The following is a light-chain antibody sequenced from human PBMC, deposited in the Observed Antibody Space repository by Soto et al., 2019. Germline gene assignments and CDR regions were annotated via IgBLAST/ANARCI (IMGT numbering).Light chain of an antibody. CDR1: QSISSY. CDR2: AAS. V-gene: IGKV1-39*01. J-gene: IGKJ2*01. Sequence: DIQMKQSPSSLSASVGDRVTITCRASQSISSYLNWYQQKPGKAPKLLIYAASSLQSGDPSRFSGSGSGTDFTLTISSLQSEDCATYYCQQSYSTPPTFGQGTKVDIK. CDR3: QQSYSTPPT.